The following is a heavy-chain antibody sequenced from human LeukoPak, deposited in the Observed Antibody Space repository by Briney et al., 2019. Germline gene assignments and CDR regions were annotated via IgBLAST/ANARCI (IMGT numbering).Heavy chain of an antibody. Sequence: PSETLSLTCAVSGGSISSSNWWSWVRQPPGKGLEWIGSIYYSGSTYCNPSLKSRVTISIDTSKNHFSLKLSSVTAADTAVYYCARTKGGSVDYWGQGTLVTVSS. CDR3: ARTKGGSVDY. CDR2: IYYSGST. V-gene: IGHV4-4*02. J-gene: IGHJ4*02. D-gene: IGHD1-26*01. CDR1: GGSISSSNW.